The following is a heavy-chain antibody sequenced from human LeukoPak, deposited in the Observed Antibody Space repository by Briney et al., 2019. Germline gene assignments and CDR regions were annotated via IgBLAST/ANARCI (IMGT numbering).Heavy chain of an antibody. CDR2: IYYSGST. Sequence: SETLSLTCTVSGGSISSYYWSWIRQPPGKGLEWIGYIYYSGSTNYNPSLKSRVTISVDTSKNQFSLKLSSVTAADTAVYYCAREDWSGGCFDYWGQGTLVTVSS. V-gene: IGHV4-59*01. CDR3: AREDWSGGCFDY. J-gene: IGHJ4*02. CDR1: GGSISSYY. D-gene: IGHD6-19*01.